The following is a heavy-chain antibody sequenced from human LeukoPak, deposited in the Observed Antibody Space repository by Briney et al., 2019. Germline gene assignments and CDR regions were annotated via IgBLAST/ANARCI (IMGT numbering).Heavy chain of an antibody. Sequence: ASVKVSCKASGYTFNDYYIHWVRQAPGQGLEWMGWVNPNSGTTNYAQKFQGRVTLTRDTSISTAYMELSSLTSDDTAVYYCARQSYGSSYYFDYWGQGTLVTVSS. J-gene: IGHJ4*02. V-gene: IGHV1-2*02. CDR1: GYTFNDYY. CDR2: VNPNSGTT. D-gene: IGHD6-6*01. CDR3: ARQSYGSSYYFDY.